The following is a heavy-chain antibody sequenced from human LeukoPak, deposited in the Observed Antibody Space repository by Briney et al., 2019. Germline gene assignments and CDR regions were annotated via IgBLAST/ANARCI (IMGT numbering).Heavy chain of an antibody. CDR1: GGSISSGGYY. J-gene: IGHJ4*02. CDR2: IYYSGST. D-gene: IGHD5-24*01. Sequence: PSQTLSLTCTVSGGSISSGGYYWSWIRQHPGKGLEWIVYIYYSGSTYYNPSLKSRVTISVDTSKNQFSLKLSSVTAADTAVYYCARSVQMATIQTFDYWGQGTQVTVSS. CDR3: ARSVQMATIQTFDY. V-gene: IGHV4-31*03.